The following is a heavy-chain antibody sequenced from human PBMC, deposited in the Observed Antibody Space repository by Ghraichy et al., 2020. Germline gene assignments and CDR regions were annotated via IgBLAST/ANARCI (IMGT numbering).Heavy chain of an antibody. V-gene: IGHV3-7*01. CDR1: GFTFSGYW. J-gene: IGHJ4*02. CDR2: IKKDGSEK. D-gene: IGHD6-19*01. Sequence: GGSLRLSCAASGFTFSGYWMSWVRQAPGKGLEWVANIKKDGSEKYYVDSVKGRFTISRDNAKNSLYLQMNSLRAEDTAVYYCARDLGSGWYFDYWGQGTPVTVSS. CDR3: ARDLGSGWYFDY.